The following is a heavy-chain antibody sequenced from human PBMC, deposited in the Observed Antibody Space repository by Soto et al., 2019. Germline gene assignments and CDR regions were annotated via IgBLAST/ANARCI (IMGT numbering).Heavy chain of an antibody. D-gene: IGHD5-12*01. CDR2: IYWDDDK. CDR3: ARRTRGVYDSGRLWEKFDY. J-gene: IGHJ4*02. V-gene: IGHV2-5*02. CDR1: GFSLNTYGMG. Sequence: QITVKESGLTLVKPTETLTLTCTFSGFSLNTYGMGVGWIRQPPGKALEWLALIYWDDDKRYSPSLRSRLTITWETSRDQVALKMTIMVPADTATYYCARRTRGVYDSGRLWEKFDYWGQGILVNVSS.